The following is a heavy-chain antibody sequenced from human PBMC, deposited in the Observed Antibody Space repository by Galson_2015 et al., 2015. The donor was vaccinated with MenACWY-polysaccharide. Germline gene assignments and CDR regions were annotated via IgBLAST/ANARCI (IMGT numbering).Heavy chain of an antibody. CDR2: IYPGDSDT. J-gene: IGHJ4*02. V-gene: IGHV5-51*03. D-gene: IGHD6-19*01. CDR3: ARRWTGFGSGWIDY. CDR1: GNSFSSHW. Sequence: QSGAEVKKPGESLQISCKDSGNSFSSHWIGWVRQVPGKGLEWMGIIYPGDSDTRYSPSIQGQVTISADKSLNSAYLQWNSLKASDTAIYYCARRWTGFGSGWIDYWGQGTLVTVSS.